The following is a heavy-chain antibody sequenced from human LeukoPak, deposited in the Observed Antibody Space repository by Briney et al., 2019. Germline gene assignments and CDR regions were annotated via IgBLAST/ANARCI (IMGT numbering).Heavy chain of an antibody. V-gene: IGHV4-59*12. CDR1: GGSISSYY. J-gene: IGHJ6*03. Sequence: KPSETLSLTCTVSGGSISSYYWSWIRQPPGKGLEWIGYIYYSGSTNYNPSLKSRVTMSVDTSKNQFSLKLSSVTAADTAVYYCARGLSSIAARSYYYYYYMDVWGKGTTVTVSS. D-gene: IGHD6-6*01. CDR3: ARGLSSIAARSYYYYYYMDV. CDR2: IYYSGST.